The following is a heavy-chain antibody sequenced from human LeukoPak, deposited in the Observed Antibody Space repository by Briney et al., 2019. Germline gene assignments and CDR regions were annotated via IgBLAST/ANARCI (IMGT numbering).Heavy chain of an antibody. Sequence: SETLSLTCTVSGGSISSGSYYWSWIRQPAGKGLEWIGRIYTSGSTNYNPSLKSRVTISVDTSKNQFSLKLSSATAADTAVYYCARGAPVYYYGSGSYYKRRGWFDPWGQGALVTVSS. J-gene: IGHJ5*02. CDR3: ARGAPVYYYGSGSYYKRRGWFDP. CDR2: IYTSGST. CDR1: GGSISSGSYY. V-gene: IGHV4-61*02. D-gene: IGHD3-10*01.